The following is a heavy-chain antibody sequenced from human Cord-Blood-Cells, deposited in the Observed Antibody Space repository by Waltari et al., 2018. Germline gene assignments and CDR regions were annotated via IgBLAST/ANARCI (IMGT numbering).Heavy chain of an antibody. CDR2: INHNGST. Sequence: QVQLQQWGAGLLKPSETLSLTCAVYGGSFSGYYWSWIRQPPGKGLEWIGEINHNGSTNYHPSLKSRVTISVDTSKNQFSLKLSSVTAADTAVYYCAPIYGSGSYYSRWGQGTLVTVSS. J-gene: IGHJ4*02. V-gene: IGHV4-34*01. CDR1: GGSFSGYY. CDR3: APIYGSGSYYSR. D-gene: IGHD3-10*01.